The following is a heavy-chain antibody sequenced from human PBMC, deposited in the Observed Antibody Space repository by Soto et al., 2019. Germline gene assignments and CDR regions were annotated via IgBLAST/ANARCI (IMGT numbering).Heavy chain of an antibody. Sequence: QVQLQESGPGLVKPSPTLSLTCTVSGGSISTCGYYWDWIRQHPGKGLEWIGHIYYSGGTYYNPAPKSRVTMSVDTSKTQFSPKLSSVTAADTAVYYCARGLSLTLFDNWGQGTLVTVSS. CDR1: GGSISTCGYY. D-gene: IGHD3-9*01. V-gene: IGHV4-31*03. J-gene: IGHJ4*02. CDR2: IYYSGGT. CDR3: ARGLSLTLFDN.